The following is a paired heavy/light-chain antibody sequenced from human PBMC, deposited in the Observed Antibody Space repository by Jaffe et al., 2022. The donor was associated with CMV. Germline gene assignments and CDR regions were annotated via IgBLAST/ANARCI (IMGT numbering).Light chain of an antibody. Sequence: SFDLTQPPSVSVSPGQTATITCSGERLGDKYVCWYQQKPGQSPLLVMYQDFKRPSGIPERFSASNSGNTATLTISGTQAMDEADYYCQTWDRRTAVVFGGGTTLTVL. CDR3: QTWDRRTAVV. CDR2: QDF. V-gene: IGLV3-1*01. CDR1: RLGDKY. J-gene: IGLJ2*01.
Heavy chain of an antibody. D-gene: IGHD3-16*01. CDR1: GFAFSLYE. V-gene: IGHV3-48*03. Sequence: EVHFVQSGGGLVQPGGSLRLSCTASGFAFSLYEMNWVRQAPGKGLEWISHISRTSTTVFYADSVKGRFTISRDNAKNSLYLQMDSLRAEDTAVYYCARDLTVVMPGPTDSLYDSWGQGTLVTVSS. J-gene: IGHJ4*02. CDR3: ARDLTVVMPGPTDSLYDS. CDR2: ISRTSTTV.